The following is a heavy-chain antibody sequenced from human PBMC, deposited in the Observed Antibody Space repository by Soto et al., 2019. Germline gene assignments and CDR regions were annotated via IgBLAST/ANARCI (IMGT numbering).Heavy chain of an antibody. V-gene: IGHV4-30-2*01. CDR1: GVAISSGGYS. J-gene: IGHJ2*01. CDR3: ARDPVL. CDR2: SYHSGST. Sequence: QLQLQESGSGLVKPSQTLSLTCAVSGVAISSGGYSWSWIRQPPGKGLEWIGYSYHSGSTYYNPSLKRRVTISVDRSKNQFSLKLSSVTAADTAVYYCARDPVLWGRGTLVTVSS.